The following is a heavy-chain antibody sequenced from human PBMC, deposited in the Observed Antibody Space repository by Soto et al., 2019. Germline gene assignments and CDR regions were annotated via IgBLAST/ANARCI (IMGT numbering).Heavy chain of an antibody. V-gene: IGHV3-48*02. CDR2: ISSSSSTI. Sequence: GGSLRLSCAASGFTFSSYSVNWVRQAPGKGLEWVSYISSSSSTIYYADSVKGRFTISRDNAKNSLYLQMNSLRDEDTAVYYCARGYSYGYYYYYYGMDVWGQGTTVTVSS. CDR3: ARGYSYGYYYYYYGMDV. D-gene: IGHD5-18*01. J-gene: IGHJ6*02. CDR1: GFTFSSYS.